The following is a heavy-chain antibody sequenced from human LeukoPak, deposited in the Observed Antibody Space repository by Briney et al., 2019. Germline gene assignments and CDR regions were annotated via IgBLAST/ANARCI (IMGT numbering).Heavy chain of an antibody. CDR3: ARDPDYYDPGY. CDR1: GYSISSGYY. V-gene: IGHV4-38-2*02. D-gene: IGHD3-22*01. Sequence: SETLSLTCTVSGYSISSGYYWAWIRQPPGKGLEWIWSIYHSGSTYYNPSLKSRVTISIDTSKSQLSLNLSSVTAADTAVYFCARDPDYYDPGYWGKGTLVTVSS. J-gene: IGHJ4*02. CDR2: IYHSGST.